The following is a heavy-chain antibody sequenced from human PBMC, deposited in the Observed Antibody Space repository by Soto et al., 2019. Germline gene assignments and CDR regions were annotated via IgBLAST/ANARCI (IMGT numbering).Heavy chain of an antibody. Sequence: SETLSLTCAVSGGSISSGGYSWSWIRQPPGKGQEWIGYIYHSGSTYYNPSLKSRVTISVDRSKNQFSLKLSSVTAADTAVYYCARGSSRVVTAIDYWGQGTLVTVSS. CDR3: ARGSSRVVTAIDY. CDR1: GGSISSGGYS. V-gene: IGHV4-30-2*01. J-gene: IGHJ4*02. CDR2: IYHSGST. D-gene: IGHD2-21*02.